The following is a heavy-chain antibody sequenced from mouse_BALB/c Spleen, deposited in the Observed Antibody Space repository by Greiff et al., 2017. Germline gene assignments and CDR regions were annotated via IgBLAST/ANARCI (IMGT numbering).Heavy chain of an antibody. D-gene: IGHD4-1*02. CDR1: GFTFSSYG. J-gene: IGHJ2*01. CDR2: INSNGGST. V-gene: IGHV5-6-3*01. Sequence: EVQLVESGGGLVQPGGSLKLSCAASGFTFSSYGMSWVRQTPDKRLELVATINSNGGSTYYPDSVKGRFTISRDNAKNTLYLQMSSLKSEDTAMYYCARKPQLGNFDYWGQGTTLTVSS. CDR3: ARKPQLGNFDY.